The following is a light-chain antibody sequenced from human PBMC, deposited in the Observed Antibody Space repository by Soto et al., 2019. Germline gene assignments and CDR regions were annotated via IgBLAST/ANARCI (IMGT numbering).Light chain of an antibody. CDR1: QSVSSSY. V-gene: IGKV3-20*01. Sequence: EIVLTQSPGTLSLSPGERATLSCRASQSVSSSYLAWYQQKPGQAPRLLIYGASSRANGIPDRFSGSGSGTDFTLTISRLEPEDFAVYYCQQYGSSRTFGQGTKVELK. CDR3: QQYGSSRT. J-gene: IGKJ1*01. CDR2: GAS.